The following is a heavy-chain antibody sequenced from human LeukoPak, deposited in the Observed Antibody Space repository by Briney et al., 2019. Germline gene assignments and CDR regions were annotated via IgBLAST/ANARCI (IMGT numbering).Heavy chain of an antibody. CDR1: GGSFSGYY. V-gene: IGHV3-21*06. CDR3: ASDPHGRHYDY. D-gene: IGHD5-24*01. Sequence: ASETLSLTCAVYGGSFSGYYWSWIRQPPGKGMEWVSSISPTGSGRYPADSIKGRFTISRDNANTFPYLQMNSLRAEDTAVYYCASDPHGRHYDYWGQGTLLTVSS. CDR2: ISPTGSGR. J-gene: IGHJ4*02.